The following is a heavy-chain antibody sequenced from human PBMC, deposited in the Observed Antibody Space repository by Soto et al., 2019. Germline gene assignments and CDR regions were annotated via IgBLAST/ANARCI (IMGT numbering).Heavy chain of an antibody. J-gene: IGHJ4*02. D-gene: IGHD6-13*01. CDR1: GGTCSSYA. CDR3: ARDPRWSSSPIAY. CDR2: ISYDGSNK. V-gene: IGHV3-30-3*01. Sequence: GGSLRVSCAAAGGTCSSYARHWVRQAPGKGLEWVAVISYDGSNKYYADSVKGRFTISRDNSKNTLYLQMNSLRAEDTAVYYCARDPRWSSSPIAYWGQGTLVTVSS.